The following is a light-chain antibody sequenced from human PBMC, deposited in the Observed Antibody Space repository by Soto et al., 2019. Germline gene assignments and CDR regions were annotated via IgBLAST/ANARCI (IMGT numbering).Light chain of an antibody. CDR2: GAS. V-gene: IGKV3-15*01. CDR1: RPVHSN. CDR3: QRYNSWPLR. Sequence: EIVMTRSPATVSVSPGARATLSCRASRPVHSNTLAWYQQKPGQAPRLLIYGASTRATGIPARFSGSGSGTEFTLTISSLQSEDSAVYYCQRYNSWPLRFGQGTKVDIK. J-gene: IGKJ1*01.